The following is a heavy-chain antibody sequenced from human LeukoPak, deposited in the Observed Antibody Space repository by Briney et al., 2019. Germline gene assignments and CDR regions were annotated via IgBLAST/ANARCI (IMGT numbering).Heavy chain of an antibody. CDR2: INPSGGST. J-gene: IGHJ5*02. D-gene: IGHD2-2*01. CDR1: GYTFTSYY. V-gene: IGHV1-46*01. Sequence: ASVKVSCKASGYTFTSYYMHWVRQAPGQGLEWMGIINPSGGSTSYAQKFQGRVTMTRNTSISTAYMELSSLRSEDTAVYYCARGGPIVVVPAAKNWFDPWGQGTLVTVSS. CDR3: ARGGPIVVVPAAKNWFDP.